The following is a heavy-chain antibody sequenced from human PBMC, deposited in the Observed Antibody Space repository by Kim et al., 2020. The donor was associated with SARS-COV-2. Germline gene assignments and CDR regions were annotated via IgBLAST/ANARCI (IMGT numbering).Heavy chain of an antibody. CDR2: INQDGSES. Sequence: GGSLRLSCAASGFTFSHDWMTLVRQAPGKGLEWVANINQDGSESYYVDSVKGRFTISRDNAKNSLYLQMNSLRVEDTAVYSCARSVFGDNYWGQGTLV. CDR1: GFTFSHDW. D-gene: IGHD3-10*02. V-gene: IGHV3-7*01. J-gene: IGHJ4*02. CDR3: ARSVFGDNY.